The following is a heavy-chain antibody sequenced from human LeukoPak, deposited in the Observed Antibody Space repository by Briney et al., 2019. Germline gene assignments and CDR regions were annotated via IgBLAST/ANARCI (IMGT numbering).Heavy chain of an antibody. Sequence: GESLKISCQGSGYTFNNYWIAWVRQMPGKGLEWMGTVYPGDSDTKYSPSFQGQVTISVDKSISTAYLQWHSLEASDTAMFYCARRSVSNNYFDYWGQGTLVTVSS. CDR1: GYTFNNYW. CDR2: VYPGDSDT. CDR3: ARRSVSNNYFDY. D-gene: IGHD5/OR15-5a*01. V-gene: IGHV5-51*01. J-gene: IGHJ4*02.